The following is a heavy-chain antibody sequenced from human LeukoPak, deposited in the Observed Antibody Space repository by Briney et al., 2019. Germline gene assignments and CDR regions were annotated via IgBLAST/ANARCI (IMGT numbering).Heavy chain of an antibody. D-gene: IGHD2-15*01. CDR1: GYSISSGYY. Sequence: SETLSLTCTVSGYSISSGYYWGWIRQPPGKGLEWIGSFFYRGSTYYNPSLKSRVTISVDTSKNQFSLRLSSVTAADTAVYYCARVLGSGAFDIWGQGTMVTVSS. J-gene: IGHJ3*02. CDR2: FFYRGST. CDR3: ARVLGSGAFDI. V-gene: IGHV4-38-2*02.